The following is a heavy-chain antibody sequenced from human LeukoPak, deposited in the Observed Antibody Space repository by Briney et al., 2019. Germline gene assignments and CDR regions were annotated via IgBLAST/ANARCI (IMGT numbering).Heavy chain of an antibody. CDR1: GYTFTSYY. CDR3: ATGRGVVLRYFKLLFDY. V-gene: IGHV1-24*01. CDR2: FDPEDGET. Sequence: ASVKVSCKASGYTFTSYYMHWVRQAPGKGLEWVGGFDPEDGETIYAQKFQGRVTMTEDTSTDTAYMELSSLRSEVTAVYYCATGRGVVLRYFKLLFDYGGQGTLVTVSS. J-gene: IGHJ4*02. D-gene: IGHD3-9*01.